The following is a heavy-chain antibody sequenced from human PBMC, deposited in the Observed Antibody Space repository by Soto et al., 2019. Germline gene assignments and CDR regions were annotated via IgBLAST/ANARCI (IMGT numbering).Heavy chain of an antibody. CDR1: GFTFSSYG. Sequence: QVQLVESGGGVVQPGRSLRLSCAASGFTFSSYGMHWVRQAPGKGLEWVAVIWYDGSNKYYADSVKGRFTISRDNSKNTQYLKMNSLRAEGTAVYYCASDESLYWEPRLGPDDYYYGMDVWGQGTTLTVSS. CDR2: IWYDGSNK. D-gene: IGHD1-26*01. V-gene: IGHV3-33*01. CDR3: ASDESLYWEPRLGPDDYYYGMDV. J-gene: IGHJ6*02.